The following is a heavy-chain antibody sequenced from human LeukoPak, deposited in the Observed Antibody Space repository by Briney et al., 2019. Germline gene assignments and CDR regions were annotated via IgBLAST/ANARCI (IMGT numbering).Heavy chain of an antibody. CDR2: IYHSGST. Sequence: SETLSLTCTVSGSGYSISGGYYWGWIRQPPGKGLEWIGSIYHSGSTYYNPSLKSRATIPVDTSKNQFSLKLKSVTAADTAVYYCAGQFDSSGSYFYWGQGTLVTVSS. V-gene: IGHV4-38-2*02. CDR3: AGQFDSSGSYFY. D-gene: IGHD3-22*01. J-gene: IGHJ4*02. CDR1: GSGYSISGGYY.